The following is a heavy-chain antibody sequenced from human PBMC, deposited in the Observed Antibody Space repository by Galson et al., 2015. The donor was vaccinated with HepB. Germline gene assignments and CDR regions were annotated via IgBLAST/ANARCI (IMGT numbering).Heavy chain of an antibody. CDR1: GGTFSSYA. CDR2: IIPIFGTA. D-gene: IGHD2-2*02. V-gene: IGHV1-69*13. CDR3: ARLPDGYCSSTSCYTDY. Sequence: SVKVSCKASGGTFSSYAISWVRQAPGQGLEWMGGIIPIFGTANYAQKFQGRVTITADESTSTAYMELSSLRSEDTAVYYCARLPDGYCSSTSCYTDYWGQGTLVTVSS. J-gene: IGHJ4*02.